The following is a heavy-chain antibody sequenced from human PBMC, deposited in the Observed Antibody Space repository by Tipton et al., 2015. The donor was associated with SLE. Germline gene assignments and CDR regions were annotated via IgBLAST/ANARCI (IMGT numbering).Heavy chain of an antibody. D-gene: IGHD3-9*01. CDR3: ARDDWSSLGCLDY. CDR1: GFTFSHYA. CDR2: LSYEGSNK. V-gene: IGHV3-30*04. J-gene: IGHJ4*02. Sequence: SLRLSCAASGFTFSHYAMYWVRQAPGKGLEWVAGLSYEGSNKFYADSVKGRFTISRDNSKNTVYVQMNSLRAEDTAVYYCARDDWSSLGCLDYWGQGTLVTVSS.